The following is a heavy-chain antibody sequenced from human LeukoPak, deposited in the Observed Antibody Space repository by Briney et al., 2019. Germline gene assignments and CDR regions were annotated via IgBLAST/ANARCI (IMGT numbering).Heavy chain of an antibody. CDR1: GGSISNYY. CDR3: ARALRGVVPAAMKVWVSYYFDY. V-gene: IGHV4-59*12. D-gene: IGHD2-2*01. CDR2: VYYSGST. Sequence: SETLSLTCTVPGGSISNYYWSWIRQPPGKGLEWIGYVYYSGSTNYNPSLKSRVTISVDTSKNQFSLKLSSVTAADTAVYYCARALRGVVPAAMKVWVSYYFDYWGQGTLVTVSS. J-gene: IGHJ4*02.